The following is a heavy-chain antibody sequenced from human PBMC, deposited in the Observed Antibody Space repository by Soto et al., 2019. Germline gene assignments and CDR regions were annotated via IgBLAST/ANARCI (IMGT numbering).Heavy chain of an antibody. D-gene: IGHD6-19*01. CDR2: ISYDGSSK. CDR1: GFTFSGHG. J-gene: IGHJ6*02. V-gene: IGHV3-30*03. Sequence: QVQLMESGGGVVQPGRSLRLSCAASGFTFSGHGMHWVRQAPGKGLEWVAVISYDGSSKYHADSVKGRFTISRVNFENTLYLQMNSLRAEDTAVYYCAAQQCEGIMDVWGQGTTVTVSS. CDR3: AAQQCEGIMDV.